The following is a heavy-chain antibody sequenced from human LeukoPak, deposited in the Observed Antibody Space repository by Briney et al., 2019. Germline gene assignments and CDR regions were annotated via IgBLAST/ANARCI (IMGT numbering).Heavy chain of an antibody. V-gene: IGHV5-51*01. CDR2: IYPGDSDT. Sequence: GESLKISCKGSGYSFTSYWIAWVRQMPGKGLEWMGIIYPGDSDTRYSPSFQGQVTISVDKSISTAYLQWSSLKASDSAMYYCARAVAADERNWFDPWGQGTLVTVSS. J-gene: IGHJ5*02. CDR1: GYSFTSYW. CDR3: ARAVAADERNWFDP. D-gene: IGHD6-19*01.